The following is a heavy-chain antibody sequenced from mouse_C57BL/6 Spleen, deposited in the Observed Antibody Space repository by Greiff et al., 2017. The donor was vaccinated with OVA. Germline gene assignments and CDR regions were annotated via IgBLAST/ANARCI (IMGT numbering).Heavy chain of an antibody. Sequence: VQLQQSGAELVRPGASVKLSCKASGYTFTSYGMSWVKQRTGQGLEWIGEIHPRSGNTYYNEKFKGKATLTADKSSSTAYMQLRSLTSEASAVNVCAGGARASYGYGGEYWGQGTTLTVSS. CDR2: IHPRSGNT. CDR3: AGGARASYGYGGEY. D-gene: IGHD2-2*01. CDR1: GYTFTSYG. V-gene: IGHV1-81*01. J-gene: IGHJ2*01.